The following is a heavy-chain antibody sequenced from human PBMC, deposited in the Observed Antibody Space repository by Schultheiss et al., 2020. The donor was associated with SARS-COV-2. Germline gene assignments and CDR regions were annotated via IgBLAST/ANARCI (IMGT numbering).Heavy chain of an antibody. CDR1: GGSISSYY. Sequence: SETLSLTCTVSGGSISSYYWSWIRQPPGKGLEWIGYIYYSGSTNYNPSLKSRVTISVDTSKNQFSLKLSSVTAADTAVYYCARHRSSGWHVGYWGQGTLATVSS. CDR3: ARHRSSGWHVGY. D-gene: IGHD6-19*01. J-gene: IGHJ4*02. V-gene: IGHV4-59*01. CDR2: IYYSGST.